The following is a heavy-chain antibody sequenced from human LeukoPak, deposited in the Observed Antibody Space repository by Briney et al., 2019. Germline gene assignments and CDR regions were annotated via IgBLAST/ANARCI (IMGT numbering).Heavy chain of an antibody. D-gene: IGHD3-10*01. CDR3: ARDNRVRGVIRYWFAP. J-gene: IGHJ5*02. V-gene: IGHV6-1*01. CDR2: TYYRSKWYN. CDR1: GDSVSSNSAA. Sequence: SQTLSLTCAISGDSVSSNSAAWNWIRQSPSRGLEWLGRTYYRSKWYNDYAVSVKSRITINPDTSKNQFSLQLNSVTPEDTAVYYCARDNRVRGVIRYWFAPWGQGTLVTVSS.